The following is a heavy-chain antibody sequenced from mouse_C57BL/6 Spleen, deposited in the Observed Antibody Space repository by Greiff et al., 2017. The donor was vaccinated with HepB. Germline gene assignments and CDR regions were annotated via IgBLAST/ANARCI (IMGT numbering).Heavy chain of an antibody. D-gene: IGHD3-2*02. CDR1: GYTFTSYW. CDR3: TRRGTAQATAWFAY. Sequence: VQLQQSGTVLARPGASVKMSCKTSGYTFTSYWMHWVKQRPGQGLEWIGAIYPGNSDTSYNQKFKGKAKLTAVTSASTAYMELSSLTNEDSAVYYCTRRGTAQATAWFAYWGQGTLVTVSA. J-gene: IGHJ3*01. V-gene: IGHV1-5*01. CDR2: IYPGNSDT.